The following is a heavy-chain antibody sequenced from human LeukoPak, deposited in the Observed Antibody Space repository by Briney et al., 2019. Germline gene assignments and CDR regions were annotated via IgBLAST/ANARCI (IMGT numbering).Heavy chain of an antibody. CDR1: GYDFPSYY. J-gene: IGHJ3*01. D-gene: IGHD3-22*01. Sequence: GESLKISCVTSGYDFPSYYVAWVRQMPGKGPEWMGVIFPGDSDTRYNPAFKGQVTMSVDTSVDTAYLQWSSLKPSDAAMYFCAKCRDYYDSSGFYTYDFWGHGTRAIV. CDR2: IFPGDSDT. CDR3: AKCRDYYDSSGFYTYDF. V-gene: IGHV5-51*01.